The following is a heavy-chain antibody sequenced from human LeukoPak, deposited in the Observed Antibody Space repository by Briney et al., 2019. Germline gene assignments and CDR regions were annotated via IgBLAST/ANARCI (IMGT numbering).Heavy chain of an antibody. J-gene: IGHJ4*02. D-gene: IGHD3-3*01. CDR2: VNSDGSTT. Sequence: GGSLRLSCAASGFIFRNYWMHWVRQAPGKGLVWVARVNSDGSTTNYADSVKGRFTVSRDNAKNSLYLQMNSLRADDTAVYYCATVHFGYFTFWGQGTLVPVSS. CDR3: ATVHFGYFTF. V-gene: IGHV3-74*01. CDR1: GFIFRNYW.